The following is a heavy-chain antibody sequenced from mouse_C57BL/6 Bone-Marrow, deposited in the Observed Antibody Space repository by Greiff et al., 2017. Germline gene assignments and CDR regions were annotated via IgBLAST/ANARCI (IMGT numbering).Heavy chain of an antibody. D-gene: IGHD4-1*01. CDR1: GYTFTSYD. CDR3: ARTHRSLTGPGYWYFDV. Sequence: VKLQESGPELVKPGASVKLSCKASGYTFTSYDINWVKQRPGQGLEWIGWIYPRDGSTKYNEKFQGKATLTVDPSSSTEYMELHSLTSEDSAVYFCARTHRSLTGPGYWYFDVWGTGTTVTVSS. V-gene: IGHV1-85*01. CDR2: IYPRDGST. J-gene: IGHJ1*03.